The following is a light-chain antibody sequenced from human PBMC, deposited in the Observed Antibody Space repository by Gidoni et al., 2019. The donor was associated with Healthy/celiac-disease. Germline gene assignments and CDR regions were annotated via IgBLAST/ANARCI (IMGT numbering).Light chain of an antibody. Sequence: DIQMTQSPSSVSASVGDRATLTCRASQGISSWLAWYQQKPGEAPTLLIYAASSWQSGAPPRFSGSGSGTDFTLTISSLQPEDFATYYCQQDNSFPLTFGGGTKVEIK. V-gene: IGKV1-12*01. CDR2: AAS. J-gene: IGKJ4*01. CDR3: QQDNSFPLT. CDR1: QGISSW.